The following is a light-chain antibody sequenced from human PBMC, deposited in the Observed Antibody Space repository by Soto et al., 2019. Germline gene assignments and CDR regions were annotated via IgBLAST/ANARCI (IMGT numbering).Light chain of an antibody. CDR3: HQYSDSPLT. J-gene: IGKJ4*01. CDR1: QTVRTNY. V-gene: IGKV3-20*01. Sequence: EIVLTQSPGTLSLSPGERATLSCRASQTVRTNYLAWFQHKPGQAPRLLIYGASSRATGIPDRFSGSGSGTDFTLTINRLEPEDFAVDFCHQYSDSPLTFGGGTNVEIK. CDR2: GAS.